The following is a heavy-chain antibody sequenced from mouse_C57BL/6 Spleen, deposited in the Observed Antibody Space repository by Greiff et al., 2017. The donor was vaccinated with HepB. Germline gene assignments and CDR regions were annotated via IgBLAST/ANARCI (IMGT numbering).Heavy chain of an antibody. Sequence: VQLQQSGPGLVAPSQSLSITCTVSGFSLTSYAISWVRQPPGKGLEWLGVIWTGGGTNYNSALKSRLSISKDNSKSQVVLKLNSLQTDDTARYYCSRTPDGYDPYYYAMDDWGQGTSVTVSS. CDR1: GFSLTSYA. CDR3: SRTPDGYDPYYYAMDD. D-gene: IGHD2-2*01. J-gene: IGHJ4*01. V-gene: IGHV2-9-1*01. CDR2: IWTGGGT.